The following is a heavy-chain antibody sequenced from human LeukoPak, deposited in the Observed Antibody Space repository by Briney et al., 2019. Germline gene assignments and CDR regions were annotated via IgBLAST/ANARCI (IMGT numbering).Heavy chain of an antibody. CDR1: GFTFSSYS. V-gene: IGHV3-48*02. D-gene: IGHD3-9*01. CDR3: ARDSGYAGASDI. CDR2: ISSTSSTI. Sequence: PGVSLRLSCAASGFTFSSYSMHWVRQAQGQGLGWVSYISSTSSTIYYADYVKGRFTISRDNAKHSLYLQLNSLRDEDTAVYYCARDSGYAGASDIWGQGTMVTVS. J-gene: IGHJ3*02.